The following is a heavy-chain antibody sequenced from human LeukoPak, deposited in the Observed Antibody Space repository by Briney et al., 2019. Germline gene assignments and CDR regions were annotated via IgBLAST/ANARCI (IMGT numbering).Heavy chain of an antibody. CDR3: ASTQYCSGGSCP. Sequence: GGSLRLSCAASGFTFSSYSMNWVRQATGKGLEWVSYISSSSSTIYYADSVKGRFTISRDNAKNSLYLQMNSLRAEDTAVYYCASTQYCSGGSCPWGQGTLVTVSS. J-gene: IGHJ5*02. CDR1: GFTFSSYS. D-gene: IGHD2-15*01. CDR2: ISSSSSTI. V-gene: IGHV3-48*01.